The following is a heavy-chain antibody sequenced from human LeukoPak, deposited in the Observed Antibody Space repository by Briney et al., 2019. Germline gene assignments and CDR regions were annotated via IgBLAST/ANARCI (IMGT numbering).Heavy chain of an antibody. D-gene: IGHD2-2*01. V-gene: IGHV3-23*01. CDR1: GFTFSSYA. CDR2: ISGSGGST. CDR3: AKDQGYCSSTSCLNAFDI. J-gene: IGHJ3*02. Sequence: GGSLRLSCAASGFTFSSYAMSWVRQAPGKGLEWVSAISGSGGSTYYADSVKGRFTISRDNSNNTLYLQMNSLRPEDTAVYYCAKDQGYCSSTSCLNAFDIWGQGTMVTVSS.